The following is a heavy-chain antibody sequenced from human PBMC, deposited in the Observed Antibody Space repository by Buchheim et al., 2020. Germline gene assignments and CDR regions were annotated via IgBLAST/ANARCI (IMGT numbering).Heavy chain of an antibody. CDR2: IYTSGST. CDR1: GGSISSGSYY. Sequence: QVQLQESGPGLVKPSQTLSLTCTVSGGSISSGSYYWSWIRQPAGKGLEWIGRIYTSGSTNYNPSLKSRVTISVDTSKNQFSLKLSSVTAADTAVYYCARDGFKALWFREYYYGMDVWGQGTT. CDR3: ARDGFKALWFREYYYGMDV. J-gene: IGHJ6*02. V-gene: IGHV4-61*02. D-gene: IGHD3-10*01.